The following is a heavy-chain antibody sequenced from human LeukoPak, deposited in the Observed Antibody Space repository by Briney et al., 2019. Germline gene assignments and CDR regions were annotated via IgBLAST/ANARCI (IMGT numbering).Heavy chain of an antibody. Sequence: GGSLRLSCAASGFTFSSYWMSWVRQAPGKGLEWVANIKQDGSEKYYVDSVKGRFTISRDNAKNSLYLQMNSLRAEDTAVYYCARDELSIPYYYDSSGYSPFDYWGQGTLVTVSS. CDR3: ARDELSIPYYYDSSGYSPFDY. CDR1: GFTFSSYW. J-gene: IGHJ4*02. CDR2: IKQDGSEK. D-gene: IGHD3-22*01. V-gene: IGHV3-7*01.